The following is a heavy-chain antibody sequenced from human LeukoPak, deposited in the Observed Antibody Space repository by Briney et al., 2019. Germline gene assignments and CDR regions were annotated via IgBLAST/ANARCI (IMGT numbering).Heavy chain of an antibody. J-gene: IGHJ5*02. CDR3: ARDQCSYGLGPFDP. CDR1: GGSISSYY. CDR2: IYYSGST. D-gene: IGHD5-18*01. Sequence: SETLSLTCTVSGGSISSYYWSWIRQPPGKGLEWIGYIYYSGSTNYNPSLKSRVTISVDTSKNQFSLKLSSVTAADTAVYYCARDQCSYGLGPFDPRGQGTLVTVSS. V-gene: IGHV4-59*01.